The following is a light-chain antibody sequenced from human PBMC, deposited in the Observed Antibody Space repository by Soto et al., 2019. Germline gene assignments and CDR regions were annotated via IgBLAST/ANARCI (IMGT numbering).Light chain of an antibody. Sequence: EIVMTQSPATLSVSPGERATLSCRASQNISSNLAWYQQKPGQAPRLLIDGASTRATGIPARFSGSGSGTEFTLTISSLQSEDCAVYYCQQYNNWLWTFGQGTKVEIK. CDR3: QQYNNWLWT. V-gene: IGKV3-15*01. CDR1: QNISSN. CDR2: GAS. J-gene: IGKJ1*01.